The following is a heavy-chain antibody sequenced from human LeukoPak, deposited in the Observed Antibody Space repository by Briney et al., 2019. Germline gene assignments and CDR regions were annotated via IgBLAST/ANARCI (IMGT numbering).Heavy chain of an antibody. V-gene: IGHV1-18*01. D-gene: IGHD4-17*01. CDR3: ATEGGWGPTDYGDNVY. Sequence: ASVKVSCKASGYTFTNYGITWVRQAPGQGLEWMGWISPYKGNTNYAQKVQGRVTMTTDTSTGTVYMELRSLRSDDTAVYYCATEGGWGPTDYGDNVYWGQGTLVTVPS. CDR2: ISPYKGNT. CDR1: GYTFTNYG. J-gene: IGHJ4*02.